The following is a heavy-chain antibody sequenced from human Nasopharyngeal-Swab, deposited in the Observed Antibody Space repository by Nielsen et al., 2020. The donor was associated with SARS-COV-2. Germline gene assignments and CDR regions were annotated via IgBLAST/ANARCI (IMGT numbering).Heavy chain of an antibody. CDR2: IYYSGST. V-gene: IGHV4-59*01. CDR3: ARAGPYCYGSGPDAFDI. D-gene: IGHD3-10*01. Sequence: SETLSLTCTVSGGSISSYYWSWIRQPPGKGLEWIGYIYYSGSTNYNPSLKSRVTISVDTSKNQFSLKLSSVTAADTAVYYCARAGPYCYGSGPDAFDIWGQGTMVTVSS. CDR1: GGSISSYY. J-gene: IGHJ3*02.